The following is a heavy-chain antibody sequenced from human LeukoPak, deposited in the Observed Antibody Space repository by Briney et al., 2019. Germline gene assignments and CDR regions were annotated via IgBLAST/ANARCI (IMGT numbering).Heavy chain of an antibody. CDR1: GYTFTSYG. CDR2: ISAYNGNT. V-gene: IGHV1-18*01. D-gene: IGHD6-25*01. Sequence: ASVKVSCKASGYTFTSYGISWVRQAPGQGLEWMGWISAYNGNTNYAQKLQGRVTMTTDTSTSTAYMERRSLRSDDTAVYYCARVGSSADRYYFDYWGQGTLVTVSS. J-gene: IGHJ4*02. CDR3: ARVGSSADRYYFDY.